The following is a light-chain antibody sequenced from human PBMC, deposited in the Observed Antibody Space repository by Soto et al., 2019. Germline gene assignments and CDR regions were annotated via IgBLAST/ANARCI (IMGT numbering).Light chain of an antibody. V-gene: IGLV2-14*01. Sequence: QSALTQPASVSGSPGQSIAISCTGTSSDVGGYNYVSWYQQHPGKTPNLMIYDVSNRPSGVSNRFSGSKSVNTASLTISGLQAEDAADYYCSSYTSSSTWVFGGGTKLTVL. CDR2: DVS. CDR3: SSYTSSSTWV. CDR1: SSDVGGYNY. J-gene: IGLJ3*02.